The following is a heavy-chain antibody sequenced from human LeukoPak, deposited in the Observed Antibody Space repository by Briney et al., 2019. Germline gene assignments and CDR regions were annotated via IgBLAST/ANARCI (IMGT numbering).Heavy chain of an antibody. CDR2: IIPIFGTG. V-gene: IGHV1-69*01. Sequence: TSVKVSCKASGGTFRNYGFTWVRQAPGQGLEWMGGIIPIFGTGKYAQKFQGRVTIIADEFTSAAYMELSSLRSEDTAVYYCASRYCSGGNCFSRDYYYYYMDVWGKGTTVTVSS. CDR3: ASRYCSGGNCFSRDYYYYYMDV. J-gene: IGHJ6*03. CDR1: GGTFRNYG. D-gene: IGHD2-15*01.